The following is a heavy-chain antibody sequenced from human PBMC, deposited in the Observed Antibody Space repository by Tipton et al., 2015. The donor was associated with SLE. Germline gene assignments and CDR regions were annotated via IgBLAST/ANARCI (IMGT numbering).Heavy chain of an antibody. J-gene: IGHJ4*02. CDR2: ISSSGSTI. CDR3: ARVKTWAAAGIGDFDY. D-gene: IGHD6-13*01. Sequence: SLRLSCAASGFTFSSYEMNWVRQAPGKGLEWVSYISSSGSTIYYADSVKGRFTISRDNAKNSLYLQMNSLRAEDTAVYYCARVKTWAAAGIGDFDYWGQGTLVTVSS. CDR1: GFTFSSYE. V-gene: IGHV3-48*03.